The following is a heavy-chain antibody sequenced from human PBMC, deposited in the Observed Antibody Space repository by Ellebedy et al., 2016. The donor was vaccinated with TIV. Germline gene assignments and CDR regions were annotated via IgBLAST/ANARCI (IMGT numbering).Heavy chain of an antibody. Sequence: GESLKIPCAAPGFPFSNFDMDWVRQAPGQGLEWVAVIPHDGSLKFYADSVKGRFTISRDNSKHTLYLQMNSLRAEDTAVFYCAKDSSGYYDRSGYYYFHYWGQGTLVTVSS. CDR3: AKDSSGYYDRSGYYYFHY. CDR2: IPHDGSLK. V-gene: IGHV3-30*18. J-gene: IGHJ4*02. D-gene: IGHD3-22*01. CDR1: GFPFSNFD.